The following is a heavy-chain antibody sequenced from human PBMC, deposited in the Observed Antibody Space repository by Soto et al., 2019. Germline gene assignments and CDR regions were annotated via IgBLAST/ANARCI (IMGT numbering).Heavy chain of an antibody. CDR3: ARDLAAGDF. V-gene: IGHV1-46*01. CDR1: GYIFINYY. Sequence: QVQLVQSGAEVKKPGASVKVSCKASGYIFINYYIHWVRQAPGQGLEWIGIINPNGGSTNYAQKFRGRVTLARDTSXSTVYMDLSSLKSEDTAMYYCARDLAAGDFWGQGTLVTVSS. J-gene: IGHJ4*02. CDR2: INPNGGST. D-gene: IGHD6-13*01.